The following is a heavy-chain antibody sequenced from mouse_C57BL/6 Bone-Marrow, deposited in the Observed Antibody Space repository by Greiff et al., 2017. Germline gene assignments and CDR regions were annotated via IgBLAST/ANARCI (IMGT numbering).Heavy chain of an antibody. V-gene: IGHV1-64*01. CDR1: GYTFTSYW. CDR2: IHPNSGST. Sequence: QVQLQQPGAELVKPGASVKLSCKASGYTFTSYWMHWVKQRPGQGLEWIGMIHPNSGSTNYNEKFKSKATLTVDKSSSTAYMQLSSLTSEDSAVYYCARGGYYGQFAYWGQGTLVTVSA. D-gene: IGHD1-1*01. J-gene: IGHJ3*01. CDR3: ARGGYYGQFAY.